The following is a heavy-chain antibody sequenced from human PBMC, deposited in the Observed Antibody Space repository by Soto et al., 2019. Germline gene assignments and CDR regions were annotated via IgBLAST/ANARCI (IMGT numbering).Heavy chain of an antibody. CDR3: AKDSPIVVVVAATGGGFDY. D-gene: IGHD2-15*01. J-gene: IGHJ4*02. Sequence: GGSLRLSCAASGFTFSSYGMHWVRQAPGKGLEWVAVISYDGSNKYYADSVKGRFTISRDNSKNTLYLQMNSLRAEDTAVYYCAKDSPIVVVVAATGGGFDYWGQGTLVTVSS. CDR2: ISYDGSNK. V-gene: IGHV3-30*18. CDR1: GFTFSSYG.